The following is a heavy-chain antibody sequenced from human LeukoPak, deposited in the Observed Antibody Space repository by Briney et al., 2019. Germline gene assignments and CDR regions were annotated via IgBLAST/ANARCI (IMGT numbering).Heavy chain of an antibody. CDR1: GFTFGDYA. CDR3: TRDLSGYEPEYYYYYYMDV. Sequence: GGSLRLSCTASGFTFGDYAMSWVRQAPGKGLEWVGFIRSKAYGGTTEYAASVKGRFTISRDDSKSIAYLQMNSLKTEDTAVYYCTRDLSGYEPEYYYYYYMDVWGKGTTVTISS. V-gene: IGHV3-49*04. CDR2: IRSKAYGGTT. D-gene: IGHD6-25*01. J-gene: IGHJ6*03.